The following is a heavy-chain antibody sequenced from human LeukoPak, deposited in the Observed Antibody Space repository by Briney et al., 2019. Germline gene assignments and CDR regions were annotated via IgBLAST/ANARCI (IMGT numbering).Heavy chain of an antibody. CDR1: GGSISSYY. J-gene: IGHJ5*02. V-gene: IGHV4-59*01. Sequence: PSETLSLTCTVSGGSISSYYWSWLRQPPGKGMEWNGYIYYSGSTNYNPSLKSRVTISVDTSKNQFSLKLNSVTAADTAVYYCARDPRGGTSRDNWFDPWGQGTLVTVSS. CDR3: ARDPRGGTSRDNWFDP. D-gene: IGHD1-1*01. CDR2: IYYSGST.